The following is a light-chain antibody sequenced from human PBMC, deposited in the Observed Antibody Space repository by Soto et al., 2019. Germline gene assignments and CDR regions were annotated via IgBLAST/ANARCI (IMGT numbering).Light chain of an antibody. CDR2: AAS. V-gene: IGKV1-39*02. CDR1: QRISRF. CDR3: QQYGTSRQT. Sequence: DIQMTQPPFYLSASVGDRPTITCRASQRISRFLSWYQQKQGQAPKLLIYAASTLQSGVPSRFSGSGSGTDLTLTISRLEPEDFAVYYCQQYGTSRQTFGQGTKVDI. J-gene: IGKJ1*01.